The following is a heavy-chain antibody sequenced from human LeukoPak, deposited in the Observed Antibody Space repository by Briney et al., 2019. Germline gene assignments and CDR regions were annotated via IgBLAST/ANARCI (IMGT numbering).Heavy chain of an antibody. CDR1: GGSISSSSYY. CDR2: IYSTGST. CDR3: ATCITGSYYYFDY. D-gene: IGHD1-20*01. J-gene: IGHJ4*02. V-gene: IGHV4-39*01. Sequence: SETLSLTCTVSGGSISSSSYYWGWIRQPPGKGLEWIGSIYSTGSTDYNPSLKSRVSISVDTSKNQFSLKLSSVTAADTAVYYCATCITGSYYYFDYRGQGTLVTVSS.